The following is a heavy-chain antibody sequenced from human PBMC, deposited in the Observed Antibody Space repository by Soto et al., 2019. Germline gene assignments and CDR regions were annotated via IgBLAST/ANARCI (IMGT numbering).Heavy chain of an antibody. CDR2: ISGSGGST. V-gene: IGHV3-23*01. Sequence: EVQLLESGGGLVQPGGSLRLSCAASGFTFSSYAMSWVRQAPGKGLEWVSAISGSGGSTYYADSVKGRFTISRDNSKKTLYLQMNSLRAEDTAVYYCAKATAAAGEYYYYYGMDVWGQGTTVTVSS. CDR1: GFTFSSYA. CDR3: AKATAAAGEYYYYYGMDV. D-gene: IGHD6-13*01. J-gene: IGHJ6*02.